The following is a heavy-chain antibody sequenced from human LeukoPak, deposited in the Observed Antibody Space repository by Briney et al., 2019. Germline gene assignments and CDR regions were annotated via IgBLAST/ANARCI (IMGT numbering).Heavy chain of an antibody. CDR1: GFTFSSYG. CDR3: AKVGTYYDFWSGYY. D-gene: IGHD3-3*01. CDR2: IRYDGSNK. Sequence: PGGSLRLSCAASGFTFSSYGMHWVRQAPGKGLEWVAFIRYDGSNKYYADSVKGRFTISRDNSKNTLYLQMNSLRAEDTAVYYCAKVGTYYDFWSGYYGGQGTLVTVSS. V-gene: IGHV3-30*02. J-gene: IGHJ4*02.